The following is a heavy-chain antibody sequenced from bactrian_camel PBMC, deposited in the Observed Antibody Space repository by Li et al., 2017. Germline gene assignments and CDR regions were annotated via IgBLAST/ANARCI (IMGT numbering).Heavy chain of an antibody. CDR2: LSSDSGIT. J-gene: IGHJ4*01. CDR1: GFTFSSTW. CDR3: VRDLLGAED. D-gene: IGHD1*01. V-gene: IGHV3S25*01. Sequence: QLVESGGGLVQPGGSLRLSCAASGFTFSSTWMYWVRQAPGKGLEWVSRLSSDSGITQYSDSVKGRFTISRDNPKNTVYLQMNSLKPEDTAVYYCVRDLLGAEDWGQGTQVTVS.